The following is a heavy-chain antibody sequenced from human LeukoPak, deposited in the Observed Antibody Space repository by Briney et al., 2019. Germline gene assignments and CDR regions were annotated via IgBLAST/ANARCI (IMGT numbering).Heavy chain of an antibody. V-gene: IGHV3-48*01. CDR3: AREKGYSSGWYAPSSPYYFDY. Sequence: GGSLRLSCAASGFTFSSYSMNWVRQAPGKGLEWVSYISSSSSTIYYADSVKGRFTISRDNAKNSLYLQMNSLRGEDTAVYYCAREKGYSSGWYAPSSPYYFDYWGQGTLVTVSS. D-gene: IGHD6-19*01. J-gene: IGHJ4*02. CDR2: ISSSSSTI. CDR1: GFTFSSYS.